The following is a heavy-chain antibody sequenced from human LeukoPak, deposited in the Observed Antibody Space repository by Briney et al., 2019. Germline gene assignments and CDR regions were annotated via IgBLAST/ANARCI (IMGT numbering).Heavy chain of an antibody. D-gene: IGHD3-16*01. J-gene: IGHJ4*02. Sequence: GGSLTLTCAASGFTFSSYTMHWVRQAPGKGLEWVALTSSDGNKYFSDSVQGRFTISRDNSRNTVYLQLDSLRPDDTAVYYCARERGIRAVYFAHWGQENLVRVSS. CDR1: GFTFSSYT. CDR3: ARERGIRAVYFAH. V-gene: IGHV3-30*04. CDR2: TSSDGNK.